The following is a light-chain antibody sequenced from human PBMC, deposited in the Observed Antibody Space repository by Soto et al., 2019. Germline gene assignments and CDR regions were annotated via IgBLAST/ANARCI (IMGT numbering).Light chain of an antibody. CDR1: SSDVGGYDY. Sequence: QSPLTQPASVSGSPGQSITISCTGTSSDVGGYDYVSWYQQYPDKAPKLMIFEVSNRPSGVSNRFSGSKSGNTASLTISGLQTEDEADYYCSAYAGSSVLFGGGTKLTVL. J-gene: IGLJ2*01. CDR2: EVS. V-gene: IGLV2-14*01. CDR3: SAYAGSSVL.